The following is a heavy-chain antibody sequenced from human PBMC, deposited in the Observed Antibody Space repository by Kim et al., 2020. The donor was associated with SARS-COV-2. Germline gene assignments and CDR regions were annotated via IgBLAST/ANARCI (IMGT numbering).Heavy chain of an antibody. CDR2: ISGSGGST. V-gene: IGHV3-23*01. CDR1: GFTFSSYA. Sequence: GGSLRLSCAASGFTFSSYAMSWVRQAPGKGLEWVSAISGSGGSTYYADSVKGRFTISRDNSKNTLYLQMNSLRAEDTAVYYCAKRGAGDGPPIILDYDYYFDYWGQGTLVTVSS. D-gene: IGHD3-16*01. J-gene: IGHJ4*02. CDR3: AKRGAGDGPPIILDYDYYFDY.